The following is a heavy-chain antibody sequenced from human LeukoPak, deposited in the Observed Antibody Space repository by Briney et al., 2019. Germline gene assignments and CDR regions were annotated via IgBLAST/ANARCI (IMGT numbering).Heavy chain of an antibody. CDR3: AMGRVWHFDY. D-gene: IGHD3-16*01. Sequence: PGGSLRLSCAASGFTFSSYAMSLVRQAPGKGLEWVSAISGSGGSTYYADSVKGRFTISRDNSKNTLYLQMNSLRAEGTAVYYCAMGRVWHFDYWGQGTLVTVSS. CDR2: ISGSGGST. CDR1: GFTFSSYA. J-gene: IGHJ4*02. V-gene: IGHV3-23*01.